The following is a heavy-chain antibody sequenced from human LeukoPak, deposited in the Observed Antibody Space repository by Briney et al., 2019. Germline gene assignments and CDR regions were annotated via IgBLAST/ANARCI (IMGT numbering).Heavy chain of an antibody. Sequence: GGSLRLSCAASGFTFSSYGMSWVRQAPGKGLEWVSHISSSSSTRYYADSVKGRFTLSRDNAKNSLYLQMNSLRAEDTAVYYCVRGTTYYDILTGYYPYPAVDYWGQGTLVTVSS. V-gene: IGHV3-48*01. CDR2: ISSSSSTR. CDR1: GFTFSSYG. D-gene: IGHD3-9*01. J-gene: IGHJ4*02. CDR3: VRGTTYYDILTGYYPYPAVDY.